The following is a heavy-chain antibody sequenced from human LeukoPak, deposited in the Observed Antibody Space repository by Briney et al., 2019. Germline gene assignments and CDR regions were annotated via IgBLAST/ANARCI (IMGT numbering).Heavy chain of an antibody. CDR3: ARDEPITTHRFDP. V-gene: IGHV4-39*07. CDR1: GGSISRSSYY. J-gene: IGHJ5*02. Sequence: SETLSLTCTVSGGSISRSSYYWGWIRQPPGKGLEWIGSIYYSGSTYYNPSLKSRVTISVDTSKNQFSLKLSSVTAADTAVYYCARDEPITTHRFDPWGQGTLVTVSS. CDR2: IYYSGST. D-gene: IGHD3-22*01.